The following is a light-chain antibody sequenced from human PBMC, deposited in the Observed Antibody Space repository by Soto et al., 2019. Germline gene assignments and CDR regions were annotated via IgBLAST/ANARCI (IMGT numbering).Light chain of an antibody. J-gene: IGLJ1*01. CDR3: SSYTSRSSLA. V-gene: IGLV2-14*01. CDR1: SSDVGGYNY. CDR2: EVS. Sequence: QSVLTQPASVSGSPGQSITISCTGTSSDVGGYNYVSWYQQHPGKAPKLMIYEVSNRPSGVSNRFSGSKSGNTASLTISGLTAEDAADYYCSSYTSRSSLAFATGTKVTV.